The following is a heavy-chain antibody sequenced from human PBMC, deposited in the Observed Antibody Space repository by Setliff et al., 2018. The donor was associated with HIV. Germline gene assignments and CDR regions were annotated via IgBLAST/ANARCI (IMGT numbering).Heavy chain of an antibody. CDR1: GGSFSGYY. V-gene: IGHV4-34*12. CDR3: ARRSGYAEDY. Sequence: PSETLSLTCAVYGGSFSGYYWNWIRQPPGKGPEWIGEIIHSGGTNYNPSLKSRVTISVDTSKNQFSLKLSSVTAADTAVYYCARRSGYAEDYWGQGTLVTVSS. D-gene: IGHD5-12*01. CDR2: IIHSGGT. J-gene: IGHJ4*02.